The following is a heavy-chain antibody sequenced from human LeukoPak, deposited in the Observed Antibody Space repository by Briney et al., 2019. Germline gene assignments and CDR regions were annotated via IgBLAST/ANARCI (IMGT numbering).Heavy chain of an antibody. Sequence: GGSLRLSCAASGFTFGDYWMSWVRQAPGKGLEWVSGINWNGGSTGYADSVKGRFTISRDNAKNSLYLQMNSLRAEDTALYYCARGPGGDGYNWFNYWGQGTLVTVSS. CDR1: GFTFGDYW. CDR2: INWNGGST. V-gene: IGHV3-20*04. D-gene: IGHD5-24*01. J-gene: IGHJ4*02. CDR3: ARGPGGDGYNWFNY.